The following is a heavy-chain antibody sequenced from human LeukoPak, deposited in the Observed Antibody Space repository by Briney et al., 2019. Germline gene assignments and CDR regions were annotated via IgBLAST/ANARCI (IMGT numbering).Heavy chain of an antibody. V-gene: IGHV3-23*01. CDR1: GFTFSSFA. CDR3: AKDERVYGTNAGTLLDY. CDR2: ISDNSGNT. Sequence: GGSLRLSCAASGFTFSSFAMSWVRQAPGQGLEWVSAISDNSGNTYYADSVKGRFAISRDDSKNTLYLEMNSLRPEDTALYYCAKDERVYGTNAGTLLDYWGQGTLVSVSS. J-gene: IGHJ4*02. D-gene: IGHD4/OR15-4a*01.